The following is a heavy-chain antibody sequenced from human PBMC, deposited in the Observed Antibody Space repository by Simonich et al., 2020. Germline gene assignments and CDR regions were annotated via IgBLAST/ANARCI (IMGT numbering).Heavy chain of an antibody. Sequence: EVQLVESGGGLVKPGGSLRLSCAASGFTFSSYSMNWVRQATGKGLEWVSYISSSSSYIYYADSVNGRFTISRDNAKNSLYLQMNSLRAEDTAVYYCARWIAVAGTGAYGMDVWGQGTTVTVSS. D-gene: IGHD6-19*01. CDR1: GFTFSSYS. CDR2: ISSSSSYI. J-gene: IGHJ6*02. V-gene: IGHV3-21*01. CDR3: ARWIAVAGTGAYGMDV.